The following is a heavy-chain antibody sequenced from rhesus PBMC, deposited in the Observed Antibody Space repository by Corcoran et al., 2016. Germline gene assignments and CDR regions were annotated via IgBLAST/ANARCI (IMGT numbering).Heavy chain of an antibody. V-gene: IGHV2-1*01. CDR2: IYWDEDK. CDR3: ARRLSSGGYFDY. D-gene: IGHD1-44*01. Sequence: QVTWKEAGPALAKPTQTLTLSCTVSGISLSTRGMGGGWIRQPARKPLAWLAHIYWDEDKRYGNSLKSRLTISKDTSQNQVVLTMTNMDPVDTAPSYCARRLSSGGYFDYWGQGVLVTVSS. J-gene: IGHJ4*01. CDR1: GISLSTRGMG.